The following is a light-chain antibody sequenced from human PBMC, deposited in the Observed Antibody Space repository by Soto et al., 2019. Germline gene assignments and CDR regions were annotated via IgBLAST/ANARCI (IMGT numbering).Light chain of an antibody. CDR3: QQYGSSPRT. V-gene: IGKV3-20*01. J-gene: IGKJ1*01. Sequence: ESVLTQSPGTLSLSPGERATLSCRASQSISGSYLAWYQQKPGQAPRLLIYGASSRATGFPDRFSGSGSGTDFTLTISSLEPEDFAVYYCQQYGSSPRTFGQGTKVDIK. CDR2: GAS. CDR1: QSISGSY.